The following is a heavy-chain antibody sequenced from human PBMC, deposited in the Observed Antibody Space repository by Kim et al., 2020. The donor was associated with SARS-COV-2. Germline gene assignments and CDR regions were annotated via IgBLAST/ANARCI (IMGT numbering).Heavy chain of an antibody. Sequence: GSLRLSCAASGFTFSDYYMSWIRQAPGKGLEWVSYISSSSSYTNYADSVKGRFTISRDNAKNSLYLQMNSLRAEDTAVYYCARVRAYYYDSSGYSDYWGQGTLVTVSS. V-gene: IGHV3-11*05. CDR2: ISSSSSYT. CDR3: ARVRAYYYDSSGYSDY. D-gene: IGHD3-22*01. J-gene: IGHJ4*02. CDR1: GFTFSDYY.